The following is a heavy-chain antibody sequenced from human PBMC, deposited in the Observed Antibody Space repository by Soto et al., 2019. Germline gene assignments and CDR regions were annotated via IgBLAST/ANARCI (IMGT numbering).Heavy chain of an antibody. D-gene: IGHD5-18*01. Sequence: PGGSLRLSCAASGFTFSSYNMNWVRQAPGKGLEWVSSISSSSSYIYYADSVKGRFTISRDNAKNSLYLQMNSLRAEDTAVYYCESKRRDGYNNYYYYYGMDGWGQGTTVTVSS. CDR3: ESKRRDGYNNYYYYYGMDG. CDR2: ISSSSSYI. V-gene: IGHV3-21*01. J-gene: IGHJ6*02. CDR1: GFTFSSYN.